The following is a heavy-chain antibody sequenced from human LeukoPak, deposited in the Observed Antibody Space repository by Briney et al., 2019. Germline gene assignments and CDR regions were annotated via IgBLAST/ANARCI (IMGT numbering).Heavy chain of an antibody. Sequence: GGSLRLSCAASGFTVSTNYMSWVRQAPGKGLEWVSIIYGDYSTYYADSVKGRFTISRDNSKNTLYLQMNSLRAEDTAVYYCAKGSSVAGTIFGHWGQGTLVTVSS. J-gene: IGHJ5*02. V-gene: IGHV3-66*01. CDR3: AKGSSVAGTIFGH. CDR2: IYGDYST. D-gene: IGHD6-19*01. CDR1: GFTVSTNY.